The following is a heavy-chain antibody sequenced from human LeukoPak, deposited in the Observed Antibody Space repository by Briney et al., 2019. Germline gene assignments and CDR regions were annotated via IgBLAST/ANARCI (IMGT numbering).Heavy chain of an antibody. CDR2: IYTSGST. J-gene: IGHJ4*02. V-gene: IGHV4-61*02. D-gene: IGHD3-9*01. CDR1: GGSISSGSYY. CDR3: ARDGLDILTGYYIRRETGVPGV. Sequence: PSETLSLTCTVSGGSISSGSYYWSWIRQPAGKGLEWIGRIYTSGSTNYNPSLKSRVTISVDTSKNQFSLKLSSVTAADTAVYYCARDGLDILTGYYIRRETGVPGVWGQGTLVTVSS.